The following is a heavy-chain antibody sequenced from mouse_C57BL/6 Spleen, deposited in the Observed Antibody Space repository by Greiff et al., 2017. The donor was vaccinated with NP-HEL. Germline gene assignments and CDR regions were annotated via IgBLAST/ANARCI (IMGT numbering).Heavy chain of an antibody. Sequence: VQLQQSGPELVKPGASVKISCKASGYSFTDYNMNWVKQSNGKSLEWIGVINPNSGTTSYNQKFKGKATLTVDQSSSTAYMQLNSLTSEDSAVYYCANYDYGHYYAMDYWGQGTSVTVSS. CDR3: ANYDYGHYYAMDY. D-gene: IGHD2-4*01. CDR1: GYSFTDYN. CDR2: INPNSGTT. V-gene: IGHV1-39*01. J-gene: IGHJ4*01.